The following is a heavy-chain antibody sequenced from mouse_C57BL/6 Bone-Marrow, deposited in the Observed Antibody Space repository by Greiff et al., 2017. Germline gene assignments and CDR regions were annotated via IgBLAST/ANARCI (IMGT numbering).Heavy chain of an antibody. D-gene: IGHD2-1*01. CDR1: GFSLTSYA. CDR2: IWTGGGT. V-gene: IGHV2-9-1*01. J-gene: IGHJ1*03. Sequence: VKLQQSGPGLVAPSQSLSTTCTVSGFSLTSYAISWVRQPPGKGLEWLGVIWTGGGTNYNSALKSRLSISKDNSKSHVFLKMNSLHTDDTARYYCARHSGKPLWYFDVWGTGTTVTVSS. CDR3: ARHSGKPLWYFDV.